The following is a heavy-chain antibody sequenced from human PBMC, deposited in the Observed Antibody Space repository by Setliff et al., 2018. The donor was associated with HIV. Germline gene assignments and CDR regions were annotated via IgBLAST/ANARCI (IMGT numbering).Heavy chain of an antibody. J-gene: IGHJ2*01. CDR1: GGSMSSFY. CDR3: AGATMIQRVDWYFDL. V-gene: IGHV4-59*01. D-gene: IGHD3-10*01. Sequence: SETLSLTCTVSGGSMSSFYWRWIRQPPGKGLEWIGNIYYSGSANYNSSLKSRVTISVDTSKNQLSVKLRSVTAADTAVYYCAGATMIQRVDWYFDLWGRGTLGPSPQ. CDR2: IYYSGSA.